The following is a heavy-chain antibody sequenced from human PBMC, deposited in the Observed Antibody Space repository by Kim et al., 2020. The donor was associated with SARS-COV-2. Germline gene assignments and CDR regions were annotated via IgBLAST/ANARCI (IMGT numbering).Heavy chain of an antibody. CDR3: ARDKGIGVWLPSYYFDY. J-gene: IGHJ4*02. CDR1: GFTFSSYA. Sequence: GGSLRLSCAASGFTFSSYAMHWVRQAPGKGLEWVAVISYDGSNKYYADSVKGRFTISRDNSKNTLYLQMNSLRAEDTAVYYCARDKGIGVWLPSYYFDYWGQGTLVTVSS. V-gene: IGHV3-30*04. CDR2: ISYDGSNK. D-gene: IGHD5-18*01.